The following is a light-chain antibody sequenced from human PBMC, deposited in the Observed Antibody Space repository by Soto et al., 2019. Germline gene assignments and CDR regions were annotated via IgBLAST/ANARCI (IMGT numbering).Light chain of an antibody. CDR2: GAS. J-gene: IGKJ1*01. V-gene: IGKV3-20*01. CDR3: PRT. CDR1: QSISSRY. Sequence: DTVWTQSLGTLSLSPGGRAPLSGRASQSISSRYLAWYQQKPGQPPRLLIYGASSRATGIPDRFSGSGSGTDFTLTINRLEPEDFAVYYSPRTFGQGTTVDI.